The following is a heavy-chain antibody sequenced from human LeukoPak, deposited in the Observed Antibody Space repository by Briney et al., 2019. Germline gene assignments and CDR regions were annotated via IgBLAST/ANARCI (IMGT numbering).Heavy chain of an antibody. CDR1: GGSISSYY. J-gene: IGHJ4*02. Sequence: SETLSLTCTVSGGSISSYYWSWIRQPAGKGLEWIGRIYTSGSTNYNPSLKGRVTMSVDTSKNQFSLKLSSVTAADTAVYYCARVNTVMGAAEYWGQGTLVTVSS. D-gene: IGHD1-26*01. CDR2: IYTSGST. CDR3: ARVNTVMGAAEY. V-gene: IGHV4-4*07.